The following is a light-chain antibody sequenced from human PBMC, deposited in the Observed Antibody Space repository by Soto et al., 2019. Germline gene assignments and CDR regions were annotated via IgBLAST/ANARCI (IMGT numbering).Light chain of an antibody. CDR1: QSVSSN. V-gene: IGKV3-15*01. CDR2: GAS. Sequence: EIVMTQSPATLSVSPGERATLSCRASQSVSSNLAWYQQKPGQAPRLLIYGASTRATGIPDRFSGSGSGTEFTLTISSLQSEDFAVYYCQQYNNWADTFGQGTKVDIK. CDR3: QQYNNWADT. J-gene: IGKJ1*01.